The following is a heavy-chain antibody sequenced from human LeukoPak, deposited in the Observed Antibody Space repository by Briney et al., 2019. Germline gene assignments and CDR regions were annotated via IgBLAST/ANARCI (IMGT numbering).Heavy chain of an antibody. D-gene: IGHD6-13*01. Sequence: SETLSLTCAVYGGSLNGYYWSWIRQPPGKRLEWIGEIDHSGSTQYNPSLKSRVTISLDTSKKQFSLKLTSLTAADTAFYYCAKYGMAAEGIWWFDPWGQGTLVTVSS. CDR3: AKYGMAAEGIWWFDP. CDR1: GGSLNGYY. J-gene: IGHJ5*02. CDR2: IDHSGST. V-gene: IGHV4-34*01.